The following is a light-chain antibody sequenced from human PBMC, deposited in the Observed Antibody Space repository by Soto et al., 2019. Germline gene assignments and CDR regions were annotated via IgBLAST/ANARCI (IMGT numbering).Light chain of an antibody. J-gene: IGKJ1*01. CDR3: QHSQA. V-gene: IGKV1-5*03. CDR1: QSISSW. CDR2: KAS. Sequence: DIQMTQSPSTLSASVGDRVTITCRASQSISSWLAWYQQKPGKAPKLLIYKASSLESGVPSRFSGSGSGTIFTLTISSLQPDDFATYYCQHSQAFGQGTKVDIK.